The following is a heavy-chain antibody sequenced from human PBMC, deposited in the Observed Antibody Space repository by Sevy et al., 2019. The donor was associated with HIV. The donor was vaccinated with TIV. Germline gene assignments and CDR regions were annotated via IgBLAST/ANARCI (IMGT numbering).Heavy chain of an antibody. CDR2: IRSEVYGGTT. Sequence: GESLKISCTASGFTFGEYSMSWFRQAPGKGLEWVSFIRSEVYGGTTEYAASVKGRFTISRDDSKSTAYLQRSSLKTEDTAVYYCTRGRRVYADYGVDYWGQGTLVTVSS. CDR1: GFTFGEYS. J-gene: IGHJ4*02. V-gene: IGHV3-49*03. CDR3: TRGRRVYADYGVDY. D-gene: IGHD4-17*01.